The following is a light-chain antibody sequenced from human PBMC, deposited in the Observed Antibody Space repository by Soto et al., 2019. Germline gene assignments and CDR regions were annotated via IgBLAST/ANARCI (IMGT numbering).Light chain of an antibody. CDR3: QQYNSYSST. V-gene: IGKV3-20*01. J-gene: IGKJ3*01. Sequence: EIVMTQSPATLSLSPGERATLSCRASQSVNINYLAWYQQKPGQAPRLLLYGISKRATDIPDRFSGSGSGTDFTLTISSLQPDDFATYYCQQYNSYSSTFGHGTNVDIK. CDR2: GIS. CDR1: QSVNINY.